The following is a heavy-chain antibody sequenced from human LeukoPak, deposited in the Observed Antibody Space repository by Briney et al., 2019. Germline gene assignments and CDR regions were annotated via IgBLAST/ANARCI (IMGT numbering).Heavy chain of an antibody. V-gene: IGHV1-69*06. CDR2: IIPIFGTA. J-gene: IGHJ4*02. Sequence: SVKVSCKASGGTFSSYAISWVRQAPGQGLEWMGGIIPIFGTANYAQKFQGRVTITADKSTSTAYVELGSLRPDDPAVYYCASVDTVDTVDPFYWGQGTLVTVSS. D-gene: IGHD5-12*01. CDR3: ASVDTVDTVDPFY. CDR1: GGTFSSYA.